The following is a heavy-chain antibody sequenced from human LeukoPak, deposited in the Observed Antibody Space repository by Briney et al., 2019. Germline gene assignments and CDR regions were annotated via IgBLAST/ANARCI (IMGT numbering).Heavy chain of an antibody. Sequence: PSETLSLTCTVSGGSISSYYWSWIRQPPGKGLEWIGYIYSTGSTNYNPSLKSRVTTSVDTSKNQFSLKLSSVTAADTAVYYCARSDYDSSGYSPYYYYYYMDVWGKGTTVTASS. CDR1: GGSISSYY. J-gene: IGHJ6*03. V-gene: IGHV4-59*01. CDR2: IYSTGST. D-gene: IGHD3-22*01. CDR3: ARSDYDSSGYSPYYYYYYMDV.